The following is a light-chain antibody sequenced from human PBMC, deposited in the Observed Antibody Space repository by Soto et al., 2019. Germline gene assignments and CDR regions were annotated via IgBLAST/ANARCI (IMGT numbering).Light chain of an antibody. CDR3: SSWDGSLSGYV. CDR1: SSNIGSNY. CDR2: NNN. V-gene: IGLV1-47*02. J-gene: IGLJ1*01. Sequence: QSVLTQPPSASGTPGQGVTISCSGSSSNIGSNYVYWYQQLPGTAPKLLIYNNNQRPSGVPDRFSASKSGTSASLAIRGLRSDDVADYYCSSWDGSLSGYVFGSGTKVTV.